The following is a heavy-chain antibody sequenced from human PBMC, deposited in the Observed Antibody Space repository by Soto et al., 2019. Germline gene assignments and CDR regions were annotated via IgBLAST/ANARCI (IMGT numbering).Heavy chain of an antibody. CDR3: ARWPDGYYYYGMDV. V-gene: IGHV1-8*01. Sequence: QVQLVQSGAEVKKPGASVKVSCKASRYTFTSYDINWVRQATGQGLEWMGWMNPNSGNTGYAQKFQGRVTITRNTSISTAYMELSSLRSEDTAVYYCARWPDGYYYYGMDVWGQGTTVTVSS. J-gene: IGHJ6*02. CDR2: MNPNSGNT. CDR1: RYTFTSYD.